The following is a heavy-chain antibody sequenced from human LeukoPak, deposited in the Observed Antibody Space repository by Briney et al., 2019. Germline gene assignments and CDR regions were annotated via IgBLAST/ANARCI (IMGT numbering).Heavy chain of an antibody. J-gene: IGHJ4*02. CDR2: ISDSGDST. V-gene: IGHV3-23*01. Sequence: GGSLRLSCAASGFTFSSFAMSWVRQAPGKGLEWVSGISDSGDSTDYADSVKGRFTISRDNSKNTLYPQMNSLRAEDTAVYYCAKDPNYGGNSPHSFDYWGQGTLVTVSS. CDR1: GFTFSSFA. D-gene: IGHD4-23*01. CDR3: AKDPNYGGNSPHSFDY.